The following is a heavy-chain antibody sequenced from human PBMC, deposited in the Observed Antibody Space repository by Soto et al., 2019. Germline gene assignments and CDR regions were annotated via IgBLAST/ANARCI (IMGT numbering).Heavy chain of an antibody. CDR1: GYTFNSYG. CDR3: ARDQTDILTGYYGPGY. Sequence: ASVKVSCKASGYTFNSYGISWVRQAPGQGLEWMGWISAYNGNTNYAQKLQGRVTMTTDTSTSTAYMELRSLRSDDTAVYYCARDQTDILTGYYGPGYWGQGTLVTVSS. J-gene: IGHJ4*02. V-gene: IGHV1-18*01. D-gene: IGHD3-9*01. CDR2: ISAYNGNT.